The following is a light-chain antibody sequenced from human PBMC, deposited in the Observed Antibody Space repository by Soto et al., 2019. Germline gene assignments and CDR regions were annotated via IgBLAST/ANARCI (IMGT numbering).Light chain of an antibody. CDR1: QSITSY. Sequence: DIQMTQSPSSLSASVGDRVTITCRASQSITSYLNWYQQKPGKAPKLLIYDTFSLQSGVPSRFSGSGSGTDFTLTISSLQPEDFATYYCQQSYSTPTFGGGTKVEI. J-gene: IGKJ4*01. V-gene: IGKV1-39*01. CDR3: QQSYSTPT. CDR2: DTF.